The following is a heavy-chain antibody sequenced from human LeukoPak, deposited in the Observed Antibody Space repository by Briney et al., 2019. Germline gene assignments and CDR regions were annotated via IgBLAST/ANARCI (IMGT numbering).Heavy chain of an antibody. Sequence: SETLSLTCRVSGGSVSSTNWWTWIRQPPGKGLEWIGEVHLDGRTNFNPTLKSRLTMSVDLSENHVSLKLTSVTAADTAVYYCAREGGFYRPLDYSGQGTLVTVSS. D-gene: IGHD6-25*01. J-gene: IGHJ4*02. V-gene: IGHV4-4*02. CDR2: VHLDGRT. CDR1: GGSVSSTNW. CDR3: AREGGFYRPLDY.